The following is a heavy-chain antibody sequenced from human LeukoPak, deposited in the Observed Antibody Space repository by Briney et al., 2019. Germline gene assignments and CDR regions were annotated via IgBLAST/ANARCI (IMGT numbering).Heavy chain of an antibody. D-gene: IGHD3-16*01. J-gene: IGHJ4*02. CDR1: GFSFPTSW. V-gene: IGHV3-7*01. Sequence: GGSLRLSCAASGFSFPTSWMGWVRQAPGKGLEWVGNIKTDGSEKDYVGSVKGRFTISRDNAKNSLYLQMNSLRVEDTAVYYCATRRGGYWGQGTLVTVSS. CDR2: IKTDGSEK. CDR3: ATRRGGY.